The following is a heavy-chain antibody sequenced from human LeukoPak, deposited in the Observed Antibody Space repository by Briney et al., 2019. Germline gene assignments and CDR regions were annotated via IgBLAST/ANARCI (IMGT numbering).Heavy chain of an antibody. V-gene: IGHV1-8*01. D-gene: IGHD3/OR15-3a*01. J-gene: IGHJ4*02. Sequence: ASMKVSCKASGYTFTSYDINWVRQATGQGLEWTGWMNPNSGNTGYAQKFQGRVTMTRNTSISTAYMELSSLRSEDTAVYYCARVSRSVWTGYRYYFDYWGQGTLVTVSS. CDR1: GYTFTSYD. CDR3: ARVSRSVWTGYRYYFDY. CDR2: MNPNSGNT.